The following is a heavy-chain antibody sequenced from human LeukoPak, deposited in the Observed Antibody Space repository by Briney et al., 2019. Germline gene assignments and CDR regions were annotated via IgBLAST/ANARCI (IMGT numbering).Heavy chain of an antibody. CDR3: ARVGVSEDGYNHFDY. J-gene: IGHJ4*02. CDR2: IYTSGST. Sequence: KASETLSLTCTVSGGSISSGSYYWSWIRQPAGKGLEWIGRIYTSGSTNYNPSLKSRVTISVDTSKNQFSLKLSSVTAADTAVYYCARVGVSEDGYNHFDYWGQGTLVTVSS. D-gene: IGHD5-24*01. V-gene: IGHV4-61*02. CDR1: GGSISSGSYY.